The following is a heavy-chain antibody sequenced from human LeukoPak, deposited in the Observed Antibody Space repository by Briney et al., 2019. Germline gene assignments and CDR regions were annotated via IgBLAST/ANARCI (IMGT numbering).Heavy chain of an antibody. V-gene: IGHV4-61*01. CDR1: GGSVSSGSYD. CDR2: IYYSGST. J-gene: IGHJ4*02. CDR3: ASGHCSSTSCSYFDY. D-gene: IGHD2-2*03. Sequence: SETLSLTCTVSGGSVSSGSYDWRWIRQPPGKGLEWIVYIYYSGSTNYNPSLKSRVTISVDTSKNQFSLKLSSVTAADTAVYYCASGHCSSTSCSYFDYWGQGTLVTVSS.